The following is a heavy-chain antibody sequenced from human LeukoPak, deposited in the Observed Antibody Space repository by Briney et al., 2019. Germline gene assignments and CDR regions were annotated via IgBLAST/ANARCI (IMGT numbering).Heavy chain of an antibody. CDR2: IGTTGDT. Sequence: GGSLRLSCAASGFTFSSYDMHWVRQVTGKGLEWVSGIGTTGDTSYAGSVRGRFTTSRENATNSLYLQMNSLRAGDTAVYYCARVQSRGYYYFDYWGQGTLVTVSS. D-gene: IGHD3-22*01. CDR1: GFTFSSYD. J-gene: IGHJ4*02. CDR3: ARVQSRGYYYFDY. V-gene: IGHV3-13*04.